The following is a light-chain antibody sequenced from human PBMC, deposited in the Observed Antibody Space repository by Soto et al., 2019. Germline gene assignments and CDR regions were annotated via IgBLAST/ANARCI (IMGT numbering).Light chain of an antibody. CDR3: CSYAGSPTVR. Sequence: QSALTQPASVSGSPGQSITISCTGTNSDVGSYNLVSWYQQHPGKAPKLILYEGSKRPSGVSNRFSGSKSGNTASLTISGLQAEDEADYHCCSYAGSPTVRFGGGTKLTVL. CDR2: EGS. V-gene: IGLV2-23*01. CDR1: NSDVGSYNL. J-gene: IGLJ2*01.